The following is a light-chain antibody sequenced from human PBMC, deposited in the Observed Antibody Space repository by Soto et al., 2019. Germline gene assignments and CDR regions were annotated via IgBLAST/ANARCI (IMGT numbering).Light chain of an antibody. CDR3: QQYNRWPLT. J-gene: IGKJ4*01. CDR2: NAS. CDR1: QSVSSSY. V-gene: IGKV3-15*01. Sequence: EIVLTQSPGTLSLSPGERATLSCRASQSVSSSYLAWYQQKPGQAPRLLIYNASTRATGIPARFSGSVSGTEFTLTISSLQSEDFAVYYCQQYNRWPLTFGGGTTVEIK.